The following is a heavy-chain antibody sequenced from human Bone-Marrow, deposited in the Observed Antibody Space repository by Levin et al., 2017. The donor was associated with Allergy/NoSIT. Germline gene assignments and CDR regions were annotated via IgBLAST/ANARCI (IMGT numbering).Heavy chain of an antibody. J-gene: IGHJ3*02. Sequence: GGSLRLSCAASGFTFSSYEMNWVRQAPGKGLEWVSYISSSGSTIYYADSVKGRFTISRDSAKNSLYLQMNSLRAEDTAVYYCAREGWELLGSGAFDIWGQGTMVTVSS. D-gene: IGHD1-26*01. CDR1: GFTFSSYE. CDR3: AREGWELLGSGAFDI. V-gene: IGHV3-48*03. CDR2: ISSSGSTI.